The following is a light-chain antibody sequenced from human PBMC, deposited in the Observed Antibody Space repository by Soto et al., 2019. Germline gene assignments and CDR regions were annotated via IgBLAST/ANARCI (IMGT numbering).Light chain of an antibody. J-gene: IGKJ3*01. V-gene: IGKV3-11*01. CDR1: QSVSSY. Sequence: EIVLTQSPATLSLSPGERATLSCRAGQSVSSYLAWYQQKPGQAPRLLIYDASNRATGIPARFSGSGSGTDFTLTISSLEPEDFVVYYCQQRSNWPPEFTFGPGTKVDIK. CDR2: DAS. CDR3: QQRSNWPPEFT.